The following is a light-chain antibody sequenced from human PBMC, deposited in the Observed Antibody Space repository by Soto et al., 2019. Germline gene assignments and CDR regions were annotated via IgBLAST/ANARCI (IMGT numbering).Light chain of an antibody. CDR2: GAS. J-gene: IGKJ1*01. CDR1: QGVSANY. Sequence: EIVLAQSPDTLSLSPGQIATLSCSASQGVSANYVAWYQQKPGQAPRLLIDGASSRATGIPDRFSGSGSGTDFTLTISRLEPEDFAVYYCQKYGTSPRKFGRGTKVDIK. CDR3: QKYGTSPRK. V-gene: IGKV3-20*01.